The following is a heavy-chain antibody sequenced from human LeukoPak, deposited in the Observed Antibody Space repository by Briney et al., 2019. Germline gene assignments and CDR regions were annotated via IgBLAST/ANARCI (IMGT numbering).Heavy chain of an antibody. J-gene: IGHJ5*02. V-gene: IGHV3-30*04. CDR1: GFTFSTYA. D-gene: IGHD2-2*01. CDR2: ISSDGNTK. Sequence: VRSLRLSCAASGFTFSTYAMHLFRQAPGKLLEWVAVISSDGNTKYYADSVKGRFTVSRDNSKNTLYLQVNSLRVEDTAVYYCASPRSCSGTTCFGWFDPWGQGTLVTVSS. CDR3: ASPRSCSGTTCFGWFDP.